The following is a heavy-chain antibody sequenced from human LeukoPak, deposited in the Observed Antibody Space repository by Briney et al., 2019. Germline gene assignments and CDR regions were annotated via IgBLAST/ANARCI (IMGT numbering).Heavy chain of an antibody. CDR1: GFTFSSYG. V-gene: IGHV3-33*01. Sequence: GGSLRLSCAASGFTFSSYGMNWVRQAPGKGLEWVAVIWYDGSNKYYADSVKGRFTISRDNSKNTLYLQMNSLRAEDTAVYYCARENAGIAVARTYYYYYGMDVWGKGTTVTVSS. CDR3: ARENAGIAVARTYYYYYGMDV. CDR2: IWYDGSNK. J-gene: IGHJ6*04. D-gene: IGHD6-19*01.